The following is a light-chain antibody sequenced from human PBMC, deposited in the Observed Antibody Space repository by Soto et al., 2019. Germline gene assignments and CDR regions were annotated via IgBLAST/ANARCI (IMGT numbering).Light chain of an antibody. CDR1: SSDVGGYNH. CDR3: SSYTSSTAYA. CDR2: EVS. Sequence: QSALTQPASVSGSPGQSITISCTGTSSDVGGYNHVSWYQLHPGKAPKLMVYEVSNRPSGVSNRFSGSKSGNTASLTISGLQAEDGADYYCSSYTSSTAYAFGTGTKVTVL. J-gene: IGLJ1*01. V-gene: IGLV2-14*01.